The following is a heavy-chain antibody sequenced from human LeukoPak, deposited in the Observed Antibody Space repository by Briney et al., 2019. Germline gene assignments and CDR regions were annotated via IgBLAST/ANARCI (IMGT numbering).Heavy chain of an antibody. CDR2: IYSGGST. CDR1: GFTVSSNY. D-gene: IGHD5-12*01. J-gene: IGHJ6*02. Sequence: PGGSLRLSCAASGFTVSSNYMSWVRQAPGKGLEWVSVIYSGGSTYYADSVKGRFTISRHNSKNTLYLQMNSLRAEDTAVYYCARATPRYSGYDYYYYYGMDVWGQGTTVTVPS. CDR3: ARATPRYSGYDYYYYYGMDV. V-gene: IGHV3-53*04.